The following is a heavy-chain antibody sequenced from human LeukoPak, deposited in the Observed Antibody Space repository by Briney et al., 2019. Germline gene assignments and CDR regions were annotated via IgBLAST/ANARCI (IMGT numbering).Heavy chain of an antibody. J-gene: IGHJ6*02. CDR3: ASEYSSSWYLNYYYYYGMDV. V-gene: IGHV4-61*02. CDR1: GGSISSGSYY. Sequence: SETLSLTCTVSGGSISSGSYYWSWIRQPAGKGLEWIGRIYTSGSTNYNPSLKSRVTISVDTSKNQFSLKLSSVTAADTAVYYCASEYSSSWYLNYYYYYGMDVWGQGTTVTVSS. CDR2: IYTSGST. D-gene: IGHD6-13*01.